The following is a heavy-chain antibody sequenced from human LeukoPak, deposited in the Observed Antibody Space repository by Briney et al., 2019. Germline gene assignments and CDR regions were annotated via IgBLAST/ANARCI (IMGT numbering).Heavy chain of an antibody. CDR2: IYHSGST. D-gene: IGHD6-13*01. CDR1: GYSISSGYY. J-gene: IGHJ4*02. Sequence: PSETLSLTCTVSGYSISSGYYWGWIRQPPGKGLEWIGSIYHSGSTYYNPSLKSRVTISVDTSKNQFSLKLSSVTAADTAVYYCARDELAAVSSDYWGQGTLVTVSS. CDR3: ARDELAAVSSDY. V-gene: IGHV4-38-2*02.